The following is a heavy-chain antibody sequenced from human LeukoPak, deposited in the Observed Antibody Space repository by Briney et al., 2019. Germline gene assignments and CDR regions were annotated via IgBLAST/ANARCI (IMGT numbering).Heavy chain of an antibody. V-gene: IGHV4-59*01. J-gene: IGHJ4*02. CDR1: GGSISGYR. CDR2: IFYSGGT. Sequence: ASETLSLTCTVSGGSISGYRWSWIRQPPGKGLEWIGYIFYSGGTNYNPSLKSRVTISVDTSKNQFSLKLSSVTAADTAVYYCARGQVARFDYWGQGTLVTVSS. D-gene: IGHD2-15*01. CDR3: ARGQVARFDY.